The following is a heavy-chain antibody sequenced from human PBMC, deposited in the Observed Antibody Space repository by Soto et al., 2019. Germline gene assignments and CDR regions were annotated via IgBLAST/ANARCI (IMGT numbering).Heavy chain of an antibody. Sequence: QVQLVQSGAEVKKPGSSVKVSCKASGGTFSSYAISWVRQAPGQGLEWMGGIIPIFGTANYAQKFQGRVTITADESTSTANMELSSLRSEDTAVYYCARGLGYCISTSCYPLGYWGQGTLVTVSS. V-gene: IGHV1-69*12. CDR3: ARGLGYCISTSCYPLGY. CDR1: GGTFSSYA. CDR2: IIPIFGTA. D-gene: IGHD2-2*01. J-gene: IGHJ4*02.